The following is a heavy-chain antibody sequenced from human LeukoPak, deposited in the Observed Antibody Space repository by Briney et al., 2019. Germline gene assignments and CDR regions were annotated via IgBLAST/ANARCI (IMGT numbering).Heavy chain of an antibody. CDR1: GFTSSSYG. CDR2: IWYGGSNK. V-gene: IGHV3-33*08. CDR3: AREDSSGYYSFDY. D-gene: IGHD3-22*01. J-gene: IGHJ4*02. Sequence: GGSLRLSCAASGFTSSSYGMHWVRQAPGKGLEWVAVIWYGGSNKYYADSVKGRFTISRDNSKNTLYLQMNSLRAEDTAVYYCAREDSSGYYSFDYWGQGTLVTVSS.